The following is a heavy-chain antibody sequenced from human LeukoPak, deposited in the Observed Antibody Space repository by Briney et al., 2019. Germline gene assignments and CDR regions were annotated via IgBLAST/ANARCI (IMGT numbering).Heavy chain of an antibody. J-gene: IGHJ4*02. CDR2: IYYSGST. V-gene: IGHV4-59*08. Sequence: SETLSLTCTVSGASISSYYWSWIRQPPGKGLEWIGYIYYSGSTNYNPSLKSRVTISVDTSKNQFSLRLTSVTAADTAVYYCARQTGSGLFILPGGQGTLVTVSS. D-gene: IGHD3/OR15-3a*01. CDR3: ARQTGSGLFILP. CDR1: GASISSYY.